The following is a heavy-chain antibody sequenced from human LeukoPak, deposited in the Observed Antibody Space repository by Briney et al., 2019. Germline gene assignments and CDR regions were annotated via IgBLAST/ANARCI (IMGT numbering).Heavy chain of an antibody. V-gene: IGHV1-2*02. CDR2: INPNSGGT. CDR1: GYTFTDYY. Sequence: ASVKVSCKASGYTFTDYYMHWVRQAPGQGLEWMGWINPNSGGTNYAQKFQGRVTMTRDTSIGTAYMELSRLRSDDTAVYYCALYYYDSSGYHPPFNYWGQGTLVTVSS. D-gene: IGHD3-22*01. J-gene: IGHJ4*02. CDR3: ALYYYDSSGYHPPFNY.